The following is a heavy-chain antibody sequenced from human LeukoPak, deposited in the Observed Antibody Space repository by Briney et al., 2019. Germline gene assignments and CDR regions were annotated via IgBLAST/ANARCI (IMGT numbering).Heavy chain of an antibody. CDR3: AKDLWFGELKGY. Sequence: GGSLRLSCAVSGFTSSSYWMHWVRQAPGKGLVWVSRINNDGTYTVYADSVKGRFTISRDNAKNTLYLQMNSLRAEDTAVYYCAKDLWFGELKGYWGQGTLVTVSS. V-gene: IGHV3-74*01. D-gene: IGHD3-10*01. J-gene: IGHJ4*02. CDR1: GFTSSSYW. CDR2: INNDGTYT.